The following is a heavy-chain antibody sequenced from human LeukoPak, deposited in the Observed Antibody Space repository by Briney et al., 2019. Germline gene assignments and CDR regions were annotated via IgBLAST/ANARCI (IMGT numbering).Heavy chain of an antibody. CDR1: GGSISSSY. J-gene: IGHJ4*02. D-gene: IGHD2-2*01. CDR2: IHYSGDT. Sequence: SETLPLTCTVSGGSISSSYWSWIRQPPGKGLEWIGYIHYSGDTHYSPSLRSRVTISVDTSKNQFSLKLSSVTAADTAVYYCARDTVCTSSSFDCWGQGTLVTVSS. V-gene: IGHV4-59*01. CDR3: ARDTVCTSSSFDC.